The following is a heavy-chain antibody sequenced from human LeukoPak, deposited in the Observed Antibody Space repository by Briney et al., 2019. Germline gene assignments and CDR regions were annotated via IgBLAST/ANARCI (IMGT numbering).Heavy chain of an antibody. D-gene: IGHD2-15*01. CDR3: ARDQRGYCSGGSCKTSYYYYYMDV. CDR2: ISSSSSSI. V-gene: IGHV3-21*01. J-gene: IGHJ6*03. Sequence: PGGSLRLSCAASGFTFSSYSMNWARQAPGKGLEWVSSISSSSSSIYYADSVKGRFTISRDNAKNSLYLQMNSLRAEDTAVYYCARDQRGYCSGGSCKTSYYYYYMDVWGKGTTVTVSS. CDR1: GFTFSSYS.